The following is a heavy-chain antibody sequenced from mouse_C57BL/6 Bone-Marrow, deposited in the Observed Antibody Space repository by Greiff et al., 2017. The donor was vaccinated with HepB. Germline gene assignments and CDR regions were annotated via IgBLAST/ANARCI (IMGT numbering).Heavy chain of an antibody. CDR2: IDPSDSYT. CDR1: GYTFTSYW. D-gene: IGHD2-2*01. V-gene: IGHV1-69*01. Sequence: ESGAELARPGASVKLSCKASGYTFTSYWMHWVKQRPGQGLEWIGEIDPSDSYTNYNQKFKGKSTLTVDKSYSTAYLQLSSLTSEDSAVYYSAREGIGYDEDYAMDYWGQGTSVTVSS. J-gene: IGHJ4*01. CDR3: AREGIGYDEDYAMDY.